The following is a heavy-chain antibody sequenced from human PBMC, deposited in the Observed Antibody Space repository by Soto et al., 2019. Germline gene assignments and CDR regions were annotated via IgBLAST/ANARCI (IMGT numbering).Heavy chain of an antibody. D-gene: IGHD6-13*01. Sequence: ASVKVSCKASGGTFSSYAISWVRQAPGQGLEWMGGIIPIFGTANYAQKFQGRVTITADESTSTAYMELSSLRSEDTAVHYCARARSSIAAAGREFDYWGQGTLVTVSS. CDR2: IIPIFGTA. CDR3: ARARSSIAAAGREFDY. CDR1: GGTFSSYA. V-gene: IGHV1-69*13. J-gene: IGHJ4*02.